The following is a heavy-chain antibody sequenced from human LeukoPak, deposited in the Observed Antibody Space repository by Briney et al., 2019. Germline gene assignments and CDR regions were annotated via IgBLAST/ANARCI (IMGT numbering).Heavy chain of an antibody. CDR1: GDSISRYY. D-gene: IGHD3-22*01. Sequence: SETLSLTCTVSGDSISRYYWSWIRQPPGKGLEWIGYISYSGSTKYNSTLKSRVTISVDTSKNQFSLKLSSVTAADTAVYYCARDRYADSRMIDYWGQGTLVTVSS. J-gene: IGHJ4*02. V-gene: IGHV4-59*01. CDR2: ISYSGST. CDR3: ARDRYADSRMIDY.